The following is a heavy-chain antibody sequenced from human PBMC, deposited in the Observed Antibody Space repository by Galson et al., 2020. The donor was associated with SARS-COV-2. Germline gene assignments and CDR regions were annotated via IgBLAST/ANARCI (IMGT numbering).Heavy chain of an antibody. CDR3: AKDYYNFWRGTYYGTEYFQD. Sequence: GGSLRLSCAASGFTFSLYAMTWVRQAPGRGLEWVSSVSGTGFGTFYAASVKGRFTISRDNSKNTLHLQMNSLRAEDTAIYYCAKDYYNFWRGTYYGTEYFQDWGQGTLVTVSS. D-gene: IGHD3-3*01. CDR1: GFTFSLYA. J-gene: IGHJ1*01. V-gene: IGHV3-23*01. CDR2: VSGTGFGT.